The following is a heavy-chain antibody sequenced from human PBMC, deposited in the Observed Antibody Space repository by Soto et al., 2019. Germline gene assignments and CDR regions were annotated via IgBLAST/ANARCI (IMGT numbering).Heavy chain of an antibody. CDR3: ASLPTYYDFWSGEDGGWFDP. D-gene: IGHD3-3*01. V-gene: IGHV4-59*08. Sequence: SETLSLTCTVSGGSISSYYWSWIRQPPGKGLEWIGYVDYSGTANYNPSLKSRVSISVDTSKNQFSLKLSSVTAADTAVYYCASLPTYYDFWSGEDGGWFDPWGQGTLVTVSS. CDR2: VDYSGTA. CDR1: GGSISSYY. J-gene: IGHJ5*02.